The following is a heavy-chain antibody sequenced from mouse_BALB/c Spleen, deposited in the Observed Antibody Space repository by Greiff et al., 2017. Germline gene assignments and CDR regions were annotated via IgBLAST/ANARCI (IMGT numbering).Heavy chain of an antibody. J-gene: IGHJ3*01. CDR3: ARRGYRYDEGAWFAY. CDR2: ISNGGGST. CDR1: GFTFSSYT. Sequence: EVMLVESGGGLVQPGGSLKLSCAASGFTFSSYTMSWVRQTPEKRLEWVAYISNGGGSTYYPDTVKGRFTISRDNAKNTLYLQMSSLKSEDTAMYYCARRGYRYDEGAWFAYWGQGTLVTVSA. V-gene: IGHV5-12-2*01. D-gene: IGHD2-14*01.